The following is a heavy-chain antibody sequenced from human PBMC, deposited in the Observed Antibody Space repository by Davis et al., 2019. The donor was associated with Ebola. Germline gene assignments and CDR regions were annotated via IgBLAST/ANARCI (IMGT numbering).Heavy chain of an antibody. J-gene: IGHJ5*02. Sequence: GGSLRLSCAASGFTFSAYYMSWIRQAPGKGLEWVSDISSSGSTIHYADSVKGRFTISRDNGKNSLYLQMKGLRAEDTAVYYCARVVLAEGDTWGQGTLVTVSS. CDR2: ISSSGSTI. V-gene: IGHV3-11*01. D-gene: IGHD2-8*01. CDR3: ARVVLAEGDT. CDR1: GFTFSAYY.